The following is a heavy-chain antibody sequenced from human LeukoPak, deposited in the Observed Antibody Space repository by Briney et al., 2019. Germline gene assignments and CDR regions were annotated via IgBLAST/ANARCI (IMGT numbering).Heavy chain of an antibody. V-gene: IGHV4-34*01. J-gene: IGHJ4*02. Sequence: SETLSLTCAVYGGSFSGYYWSRIRQPPGKGLEWIGEINHSGSTNYNPSLKSRVTISVDTSKNQFSLKLSSVTATDTAVYYCARVHTTSCACLDYWGQGTLVTVSS. CDR2: INHSGST. CDR3: ARVHTTSCACLDY. CDR1: GGSFSGYY. D-gene: IGHD2-2*01.